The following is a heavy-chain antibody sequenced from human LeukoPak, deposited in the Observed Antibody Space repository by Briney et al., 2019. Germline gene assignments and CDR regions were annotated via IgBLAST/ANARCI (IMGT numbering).Heavy chain of an antibody. CDR1: GYRFKVYD. CDR2: INTYTGRA. J-gene: IGHJ4*02. Sequence: GASVKVSCKTSGYRFKVYDILWVRQAPGHGLDYVGWINTYTGRANYAQKFEGRVSMITDTSTSTAYMELRSLRSDDTAVYYCGYGGNSVDYWGQGTLVTVSS. CDR3: GYGGNSVDY. D-gene: IGHD4-23*01. V-gene: IGHV1-18*01.